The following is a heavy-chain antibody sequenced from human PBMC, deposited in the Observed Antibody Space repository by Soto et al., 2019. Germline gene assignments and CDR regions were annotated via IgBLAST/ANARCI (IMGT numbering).Heavy chain of an antibody. CDR3: ASAYYDILTGYYKWAFDI. D-gene: IGHD3-9*01. CDR1: GGFVNSGGYY. Sequence: SETLSLTCTVSGGFVNSGGYYWSWIRQRPGEGLEWIGYIFYSGNTYYSPSLKSRVSISQDTSKNQFSLNLDSVTAADTAVYYCASAYYDILTGYYKWAFDIWGQGTMVS. CDR2: IFYSGNT. J-gene: IGHJ3*02. V-gene: IGHV4-31*03.